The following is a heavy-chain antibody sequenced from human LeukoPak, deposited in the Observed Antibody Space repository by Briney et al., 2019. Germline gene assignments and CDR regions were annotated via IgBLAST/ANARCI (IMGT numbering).Heavy chain of an antibody. CDR3: AREGSMKQQLAHQY. D-gene: IGHD6-13*01. J-gene: IGHJ1*01. CDR2: IKPNSGGT. V-gene: IGHV1-2*02. CDR1: GYTFTGYY. Sequence: ASVKVSCKAHGYTFTGYYMHWMRQAPGQGPEWMGWIKPNSGGTKYAQKFQGRITLTRDSSIDTAYMELDRLISDDTAIYYCAREGSMKQQLAHQYWGQGTLVTVSS.